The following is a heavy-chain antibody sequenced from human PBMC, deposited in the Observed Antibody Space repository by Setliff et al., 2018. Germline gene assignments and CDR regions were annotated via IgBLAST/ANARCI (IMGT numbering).Heavy chain of an antibody. Sequence: PSETLSLTCTVSGGSISSSSYYWSWIRQRPGKGLEWIGKIDYRGSTRYNPSLETRVSMSVDTSKNQFSLRLTSVTDADTAVYYCTMDQGVVWGKGTTVTV. CDR2: IDYRGST. J-gene: IGHJ6*03. CDR1: GGSISSSSYY. CDR3: TMDQGVV. V-gene: IGHV4-31*03. D-gene: IGHD2-2*03.